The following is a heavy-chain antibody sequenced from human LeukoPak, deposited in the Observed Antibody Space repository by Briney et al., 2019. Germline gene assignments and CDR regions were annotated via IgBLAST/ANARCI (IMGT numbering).Heavy chain of an antibody. D-gene: IGHD6-6*01. Sequence: GGSLRLSCAASEFTFSSYAMNWVRQAPGKGLERVSHISAGGGTTYYADSVKGRFIISRDNSKNTLYLQMNSLRAEDTAVYYCANSRSSSSYHYWGQGTLVTVSS. CDR2: ISAGGGTT. CDR1: EFTFSSYA. J-gene: IGHJ4*02. V-gene: IGHV3-23*01. CDR3: ANSRSSSSYHY.